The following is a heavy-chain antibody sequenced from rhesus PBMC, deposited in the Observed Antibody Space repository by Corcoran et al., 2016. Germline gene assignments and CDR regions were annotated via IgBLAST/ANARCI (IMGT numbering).Heavy chain of an antibody. D-gene: IGHD5-12*01. CDR2: RYGSGSST. J-gene: IGHJ4*01. Sequence: QLQLQESGPGLVKPSETLSVTCAVSGGSLSSSYWSWLRQAPGKGLEWIGYRYGSGSSTTDRPSLESRVTLSVDTSKSQLSLKLSSVTAADTAVYYCASGLSYSPLDYWGQGVLVTVSS. V-gene: IGHV4-169*02. CDR3: ASGLSYSPLDY. CDR1: GGSLSSSY.